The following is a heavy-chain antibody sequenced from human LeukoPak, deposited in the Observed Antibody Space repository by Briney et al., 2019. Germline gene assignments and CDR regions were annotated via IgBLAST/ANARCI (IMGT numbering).Heavy chain of an antibody. J-gene: IGHJ4*02. V-gene: IGHV4-39*07. Sequence: PSETLSLTCTVSGGSISSSSYYWDWIRQPPGKGLEWIGSIYYSGSTYYNPSLKSRVTISVDTSKNQFSLKLSSVTAADTAVYYCARAPRRRNYYYDSSGYFDYWGQGTLVTVSS. CDR1: GGSISSSSYY. D-gene: IGHD3-22*01. CDR2: IYYSGST. CDR3: ARAPRRRNYYYDSSGYFDY.